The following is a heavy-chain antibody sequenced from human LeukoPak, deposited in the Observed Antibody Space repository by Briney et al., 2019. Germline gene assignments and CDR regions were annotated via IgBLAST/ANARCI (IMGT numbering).Heavy chain of an antibody. CDR3: ARKITTGSPGGASDF. V-gene: IGHV3-23*01. D-gene: IGHD1-1*01. J-gene: IGHJ4*02. CDR1: GFTFSSYA. CDR2: ISGSGGST. Sequence: GGSLRLSCAASGFTFSSYAMSWVRQAPGKGLEWVSAISGSGGSTYYADSVKGRFTISRDNAQNSVFLQMNSLRDEDTAIYYCARKITTGSPGGASDFWGQGTLVTVSS.